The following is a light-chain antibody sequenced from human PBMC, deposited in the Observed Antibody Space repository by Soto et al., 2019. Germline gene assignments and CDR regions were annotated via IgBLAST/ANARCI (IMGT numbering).Light chain of an antibody. V-gene: IGKV3-11*01. CDR2: EAS. Sequence: EIVLTQSPGTLSLSPGERATLSCRASRSVTTFLAWYQQRPGQAPRLLISEASNRAAGMPARFSGSGSGTDFTLTISSLEPEDFAVYYCQQSHNWPRTFGQGTKVEIK. CDR1: RSVTTF. J-gene: IGKJ1*01. CDR3: QQSHNWPRT.